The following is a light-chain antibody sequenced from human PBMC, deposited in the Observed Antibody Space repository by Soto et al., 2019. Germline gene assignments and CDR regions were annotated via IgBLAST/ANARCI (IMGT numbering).Light chain of an antibody. CDR3: SSFSSSSTPYV. CDR1: STDVGGYKY. Sequence: QSALTQPASVSGSPGQSITISCTGTSTDVGGYKYVSWYQQHPGKAPKLMIFEVNGRPSGVSDRFSGSKSGNTASLTISGLQPEDEADYYCSSFSSSSTPYVFGTGTKVTV. J-gene: IGLJ1*01. V-gene: IGLV2-14*01. CDR2: EVN.